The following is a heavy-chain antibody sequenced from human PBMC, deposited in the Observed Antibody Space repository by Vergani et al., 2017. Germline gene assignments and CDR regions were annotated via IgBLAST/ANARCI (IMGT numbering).Heavy chain of an antibody. CDR2: LSASDRRT. CDR1: GFTFIMHA. D-gene: IGHD6-19*01. J-gene: IGHJ3*02. Sequence: EVQLLESGGGLAQPGGSLRLSCAASGFTFIMHAMSWVRQAPGKGLEWVSTLSASDRRTHYADSVKGRFTISRDNSKNTLFLHMNSLRPEDTAVYYCAKVGRSEVAGTFGAFDSWGQGTIVTVSS. V-gene: IGHV3-23*01. CDR3: AKVGRSEVAGTFGAFDS.